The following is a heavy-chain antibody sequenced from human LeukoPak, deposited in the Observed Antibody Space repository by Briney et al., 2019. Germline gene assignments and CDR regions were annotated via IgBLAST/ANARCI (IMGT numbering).Heavy chain of an antibody. Sequence: GGSLRLSCAASGFTFSSYLMNWVRQAPGKGLEWVAYIKEDGSERYYVDSVKGRFTISRDNAKNSLYLQMNSLRAEDTAVYYCARDPSSLRDSFDYWGQGTLVTVSS. CDR3: ARDPSSLRDSFDY. CDR1: GFTFSSYL. CDR2: IKEDGSER. V-gene: IGHV3-7*01. J-gene: IGHJ4*02.